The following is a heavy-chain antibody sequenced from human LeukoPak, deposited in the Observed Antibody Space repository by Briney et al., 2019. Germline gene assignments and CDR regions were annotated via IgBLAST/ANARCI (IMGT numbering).Heavy chain of an antibody. V-gene: IGHV3-23*01. J-gene: IGHJ4*02. CDR1: GFTSSSYA. CDR2: ITGSGGST. D-gene: IGHD3-10*01. CDR3: AKSGSGSYLYYFDY. Sequence: PGGSLRLSCAASGFTSSSYAMSWVRQAPGKGLEWVSAITGSGGSTHYADSVKGRFTISRDNSKNTLYLQMNSLRAEDTAVYYCAKSGSGSYLYYFDYWGQGILVTVSS.